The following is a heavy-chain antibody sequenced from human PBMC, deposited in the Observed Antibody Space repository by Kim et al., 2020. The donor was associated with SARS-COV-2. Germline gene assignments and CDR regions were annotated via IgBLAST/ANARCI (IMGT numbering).Heavy chain of an antibody. J-gene: IGHJ4*02. Sequence: SETLSLTCSVSGGSISSYYWSWIRQPTGKGLEWIGYIYYTGSTNYNPSLKSRVTISVDPSKNQFSLKVSSVTAADTAVYYCASAYGSGTEYDYWGQGTLVAVSS. V-gene: IGHV4-59*08. D-gene: IGHD3-10*01. CDR3: ASAYGSGTEYDY. CDR2: IYYTGST. CDR1: GGSISSYY.